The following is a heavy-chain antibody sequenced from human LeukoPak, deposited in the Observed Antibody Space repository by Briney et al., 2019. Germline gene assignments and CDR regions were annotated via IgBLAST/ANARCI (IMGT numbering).Heavy chain of an antibody. J-gene: IGHJ4*02. CDR3: RIAARPSDY. CDR2: IWYDGSNK. V-gene: IGHV3-33*08. CDR1: GFTFSNYN. D-gene: IGHD6-6*01. Sequence: PGGSLRLSCAASGFTFSNYNMTWVRQAPGKGLEWVAVIWYDGSNKYYADSVKGRFTISRDNSKNTLYLQMNSLRAEDTAVYYCRIAARPSDYWGQGTLVTVSS.